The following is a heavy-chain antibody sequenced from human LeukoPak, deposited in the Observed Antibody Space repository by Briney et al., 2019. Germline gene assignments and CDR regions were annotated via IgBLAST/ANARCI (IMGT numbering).Heavy chain of an antibody. J-gene: IGHJ4*02. D-gene: IGHD3-10*01. Sequence: SETLSLTCAVSGGSISSSNWWSWIRQPPGKGLEWIGSIYHSGSTYYNPSLKSRVTISVDTSKNQFSLKLSSVTAADTAVYYCARSLGYGSGSYPPAYYFDYWGQGTLVTVSS. CDR2: IYHSGST. V-gene: IGHV4-38-2*01. CDR3: ARSLGYGSGSYPPAYYFDY. CDR1: GGSISSSNW.